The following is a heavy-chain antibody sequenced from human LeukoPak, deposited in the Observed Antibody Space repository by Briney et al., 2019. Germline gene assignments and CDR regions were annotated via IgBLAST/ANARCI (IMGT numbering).Heavy chain of an antibody. J-gene: IGHJ4*02. CDR1: GYSFTSYW. CDR3: ARLRTYGDYAINY. CDR2: TYPGDSDT. Sequence: GESLKISCKGSGYSFTSYWISWVRQMPGKGLEWMGITYPGDSDTRYSPSFQGQVTMSADKSVSSAYLQWSSLKASDTAMYYCARLRTYGDYAINYWGQGTQVTVSS. V-gene: IGHV5-51*01. D-gene: IGHD4-17*01.